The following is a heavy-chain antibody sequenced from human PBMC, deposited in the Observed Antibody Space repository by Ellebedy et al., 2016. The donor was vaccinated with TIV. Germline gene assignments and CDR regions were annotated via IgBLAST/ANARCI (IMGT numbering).Heavy chain of an antibody. CDR3: AKSLTTVTTNWFDP. CDR2: IKQDGSEK. J-gene: IGHJ5*02. D-gene: IGHD4-17*01. V-gene: IGHV3-7*03. Sequence: PGGSLRLSCAASGFTFSSYWMSWVRQAPGKGLEWVANIKQDGSEKYYVDSEKGRFTISRDNAKNSLYLQMNSLRAEDTAVYYCAKSLTTVTTNWFDPWGQGTLVTVSS. CDR1: GFTFSSYW.